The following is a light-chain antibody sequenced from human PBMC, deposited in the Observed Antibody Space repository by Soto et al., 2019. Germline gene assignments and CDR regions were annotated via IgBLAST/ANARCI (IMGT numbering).Light chain of an antibody. Sequence: QSVLTQPASVSGSPGQSITISCTGTRSDIGTYDYVSWYQHHPDKAPKLIIYKVSDRPSGVSDRFSGSKSGNTASLPISGLQAEDDADYYCISYTKTNTWLFGGGTKVTV. CDR3: ISYTKTNTWL. CDR1: RSDIGTYDY. J-gene: IGLJ3*02. CDR2: KVS. V-gene: IGLV2-14*01.